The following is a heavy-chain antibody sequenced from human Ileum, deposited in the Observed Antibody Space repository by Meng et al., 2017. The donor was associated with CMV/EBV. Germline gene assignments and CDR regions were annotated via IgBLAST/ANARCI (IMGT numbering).Heavy chain of an antibody. CDR2: ISSGDTTI. V-gene: IGHV3-48*04. CDR3: ARDLRSYYYDDTSYGNYYYAMDV. J-gene: IGHJ6*02. Sequence: GGSLRLSCAGSGFTFHSYSMNWVRQAPGKGLEWVSYISSGDTTIYYADSVKGRFTISRDNAKNSLYLQMDSLRVEDTAVYFCARDLRSYYYDDTSYGNYYYAMDVWGQGTTVTVSS. D-gene: IGHD3-22*01. CDR1: GFTFHSYS.